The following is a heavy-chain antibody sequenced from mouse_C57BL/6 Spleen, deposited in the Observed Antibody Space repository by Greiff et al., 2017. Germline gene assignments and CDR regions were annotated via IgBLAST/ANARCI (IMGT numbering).Heavy chain of an antibody. CDR2: IDPSGSYT. J-gene: IGHJ2*01. D-gene: IGHD1-1*01. CDR3: AGGSSLYYFDY. V-gene: IGHV1-69*01. CDR1: GYTFTSYW. Sequence: VQLQQPGAELVVPGATVKLSCKASGYTFTSYWMHWVKQRPGQGLEWIGEIDPSGSYTNYNQKFKGKSTWTVDKSSSSAYMQLSSLTSEDSAVYYCAGGSSLYYFDYWGQGTTLTVSS.